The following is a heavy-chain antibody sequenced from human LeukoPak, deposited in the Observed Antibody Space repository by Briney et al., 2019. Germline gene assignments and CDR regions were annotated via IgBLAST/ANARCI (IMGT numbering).Heavy chain of an antibody. D-gene: IGHD2-21*01. J-gene: IGHJ5*02. CDR1: GYSFTDYY. V-gene: IGHV1-2*02. CDR3: ARADRLHGGPYLIGP. CDR2: INPNSGGT. Sequence: SVKVSCKTSGYSFTDYYMHWVRQAPGQGLEWMGWINPNSGGTGPAQKFQGRVTMTRDTSITTVYMEVSWLTSDDTAIYYCARADRLHGGPYLIGPWGQGTLVTVSS.